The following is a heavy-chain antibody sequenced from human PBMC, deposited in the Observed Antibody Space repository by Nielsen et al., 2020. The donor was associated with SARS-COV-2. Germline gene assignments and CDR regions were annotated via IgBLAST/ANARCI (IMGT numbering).Heavy chain of an antibody. CDR2: ISSNGGST. V-gene: IGHV3-64*04. CDR1: GFTFSSYA. Sequence: GESLKISCSASGFTFSSYAMHWVRQAPGKGLEYVSAISSNGGSTYYADSVKGRFTISRDNAKNSLYLQMNSLRAEDTAVYYCAREGGSTWDYYFDYWGQGTLVTVSS. D-gene: IGHD1-26*01. J-gene: IGHJ4*02. CDR3: AREGGSTWDYYFDY.